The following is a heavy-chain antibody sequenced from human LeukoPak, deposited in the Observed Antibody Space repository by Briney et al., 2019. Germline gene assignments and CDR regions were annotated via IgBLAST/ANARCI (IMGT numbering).Heavy chain of an antibody. CDR1: GFTFSSNS. D-gene: IGHD2-21*02. V-gene: IGHV3-21*01. CDR3: AIYPPMVTGPYYYYMDV. CDR2: IGTSSIYI. J-gene: IGHJ6*03. Sequence: PGGSLRLSCAVSGFTFSSNSMNWVRQAPGKGLEWVSSIGTSSIYIYYADSVKGRFTISRDNAKKSLYLHMNSLRADDTAVYYCAIYPPMVTGPYYYYMDVWGKGTTVTISS.